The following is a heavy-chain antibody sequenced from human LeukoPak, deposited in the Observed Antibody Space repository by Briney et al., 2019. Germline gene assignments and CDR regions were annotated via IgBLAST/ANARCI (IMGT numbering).Heavy chain of an antibody. CDR2: INPSGGST. CDR1: GYTFTSYY. D-gene: IGHD5-24*01. CDR3: ARGPERWLGVDDAFDI. V-gene: IGHV1-46*01. J-gene: IGHJ3*02. Sequence: GASVKVSCKASGYTFTSYYMHWVRQAPGQGLEWMGIINPSGGSTSYAQKFQGRVTMTRDMSTSTVYMELSSLRSEDTAVYYCARGPERWLGVDDAFDIWGQGTMVTVSS.